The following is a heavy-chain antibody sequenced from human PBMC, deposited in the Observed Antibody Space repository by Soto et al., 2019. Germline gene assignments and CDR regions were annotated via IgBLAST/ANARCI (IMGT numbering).Heavy chain of an antibody. Sequence: QLQLQESGPGLVKPSETLSLTCTVSGGSISSSSYYWGWIRQPPGKGLEWIGSIDYSGSTYYNPSLKSRVTISVDTSTDQFSLKLSSVTAAATAVYYCARHTPAISISDHWGQGTLVTVSS. CDR1: GGSISSSSYY. J-gene: IGHJ4*02. D-gene: IGHD2-15*01. CDR3: ARHTPAISISDH. V-gene: IGHV4-39*01. CDR2: IDYSGST.